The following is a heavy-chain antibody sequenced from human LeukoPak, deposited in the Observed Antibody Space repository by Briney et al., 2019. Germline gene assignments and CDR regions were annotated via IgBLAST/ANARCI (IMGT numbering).Heavy chain of an antibody. Sequence: GGSLRLSCAASGFTVSSNYMSWVRQAPGKGLEWVANIKQDGSEKYYVDSVKGRFTISRDNAKNSLYLQMNSLRAEDTAVYYCARTYTGYSSSWYMGYYYYMDVWGKGTTVTVSS. D-gene: IGHD6-13*01. CDR1: GFTVSSNY. CDR3: ARTYTGYSSSWYMGYYYYMDV. V-gene: IGHV3-7*01. CDR2: IKQDGSEK. J-gene: IGHJ6*03.